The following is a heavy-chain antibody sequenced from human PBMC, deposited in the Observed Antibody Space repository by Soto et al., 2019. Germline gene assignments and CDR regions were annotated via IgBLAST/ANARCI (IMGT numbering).Heavy chain of an antibody. CDR3: ARYRGLEGVGGVIRWFDP. J-gene: IGHJ5*02. CDR2: MNPNSGNT. V-gene: IGHV1-8*01. CDR1: GYTFTTYD. Sequence: QVQLVQSGAEVKKPGASVKVSCKASGYTFTTYDINWVRQATGQGLEWMGWMNPNSGNTGYAQKFQGRVTMTRNTSISTAYMELSSLRSEDTAVYYCARYRGLEGVGGVIRWFDPWGQGTLVTVSS. D-gene: IGHD3-10*02.